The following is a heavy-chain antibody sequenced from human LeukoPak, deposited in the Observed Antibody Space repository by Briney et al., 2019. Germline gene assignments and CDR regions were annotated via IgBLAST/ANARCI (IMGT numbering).Heavy chain of an antibody. Sequence: SETLSLTCTASGDSITNSNYYWGWVRQSPGRGLEWLGNIFYNGGPYYNPSFKSRVAISVDTSKNHFSLTLNAVTAADTAVYYCAGYSGTYSAFEIWGQGTLVTVSS. CDR3: AGYSGTYSAFEI. CDR1: GDSITNSNYY. CDR2: IFYNGGP. J-gene: IGHJ3*02. V-gene: IGHV4-39*07. D-gene: IGHD1-26*01.